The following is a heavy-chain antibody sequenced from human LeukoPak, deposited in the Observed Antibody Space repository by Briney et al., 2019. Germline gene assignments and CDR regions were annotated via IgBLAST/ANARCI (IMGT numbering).Heavy chain of an antibody. CDR1: GYTFTSYY. CDR3: ARLLVGARAFDY. CDR2: INPSGGST. J-gene: IGHJ4*02. D-gene: IGHD1-26*01. Sequence: ASVKVSCKASGYTFTSYYMHWVRQAPGQGLEWMGIINPSGGSTSYAQKFQGRVTMTRDTSTSTVYMELSSLRSGDTAVYYCARLLVGARAFDYWGQGTLVTVSS. V-gene: IGHV1-46*01.